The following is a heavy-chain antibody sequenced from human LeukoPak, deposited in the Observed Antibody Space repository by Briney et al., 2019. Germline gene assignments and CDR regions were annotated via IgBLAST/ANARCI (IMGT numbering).Heavy chain of an antibody. Sequence: GGSLRLSCAASGFTVSSYGMHWVRQAPGKGLEWVAVISYDGSNKYYADSVKGRFTISRDNSKNTLYLQMNSLRAEDTAVYYCAPGSSDPQLYGSGSYTFDYWGQGTLVTVSS. CDR1: GFTVSSYG. CDR3: APGSSDPQLYGSGSYTFDY. J-gene: IGHJ4*02. CDR2: ISYDGSNK. D-gene: IGHD3-10*01. V-gene: IGHV3-30*03.